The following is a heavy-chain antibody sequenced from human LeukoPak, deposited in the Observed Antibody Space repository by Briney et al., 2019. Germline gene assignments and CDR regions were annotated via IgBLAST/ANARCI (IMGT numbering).Heavy chain of an antibody. V-gene: IGHV3-66*01. D-gene: IGHD2-15*01. J-gene: IGHJ6*03. Sequence: GGSLRLSCAASGFTVSNNYMTWVRQAPGKGLEWVSVIYSGGSTYYADSVKGRFTIPRDNSKNTLYLQMNSLRAEDTAVYYCASCSGGSCNTDPNYYMDVWGKGTTVTVSS. CDR3: ASCSGGSCNTDPNYYMDV. CDR2: IYSGGST. CDR1: GFTVSNNY.